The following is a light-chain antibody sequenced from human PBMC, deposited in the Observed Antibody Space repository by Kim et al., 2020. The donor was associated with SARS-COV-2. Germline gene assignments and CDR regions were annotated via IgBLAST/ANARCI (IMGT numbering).Light chain of an antibody. CDR2: KAS. CDR3: QQYLSYST. CDR1: QNIGNW. Sequence: LYASMGDRVTITCRASQNIGNWLAWYQQKPGKAPKLLIYKASNLESGVSSRFSGSGSGTQFTLTISSLQRDDSATYYCQQYLSYSTFGQGTKLEI. V-gene: IGKV1-5*03. J-gene: IGKJ2*01.